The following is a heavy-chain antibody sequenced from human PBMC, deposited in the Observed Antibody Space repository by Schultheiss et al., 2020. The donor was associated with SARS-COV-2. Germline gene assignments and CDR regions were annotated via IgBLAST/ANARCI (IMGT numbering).Heavy chain of an antibody. D-gene: IGHD6-13*01. J-gene: IGHJ4*02. V-gene: IGHV4-61*05. CDR2: IYYSGST. Sequence: GSLRLSCTVSGGSISSGYYWGWIRQPPGKGLEWIGYIYYSGSTNYNPSLKSRVTISVDTSKNQFSLKLSSVTAADTAVYYCARGLTPYSSSWFDYWGQGTLVTVSS. CDR1: GGSISSGYY. CDR3: ARGLTPYSSSWFDY.